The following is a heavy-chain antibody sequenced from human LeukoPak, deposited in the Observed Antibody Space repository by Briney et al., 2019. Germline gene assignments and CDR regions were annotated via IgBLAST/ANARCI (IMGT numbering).Heavy chain of an antibody. J-gene: IGHJ4*02. CDR2: ISAYNGNT. CDR3: ARDFLGVVITTLGY. V-gene: IGHV1-18*01. D-gene: IGHD3-22*01. Sequence: ASVKVSCKASGYTFTSYGISWVRQAPGQGLEWMGWISAYNGNTNYAQKLQGRVTMTTDTSTSTAYMELRSLRSEDTAVYYCARDFLGVVITTLGYWGQGTLVTVSS. CDR1: GYTFTSYG.